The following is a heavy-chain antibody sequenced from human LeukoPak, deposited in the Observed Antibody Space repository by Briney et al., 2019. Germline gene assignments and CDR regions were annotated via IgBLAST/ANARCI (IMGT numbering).Heavy chain of an antibody. J-gene: IGHJ5*02. Sequence: HPGGSLRLSCAASGFTVSSNYMSWVRQAPGKGLEWVSVIYSGGSTYYADSVKGRFTISRDNSKNTLYLQMNSLRAEDTAVYYCAGETYYYDSSGYGNWFDPWGQGTLVTVSS. D-gene: IGHD3-22*01. CDR2: IYSGGST. CDR1: GFTVSSNY. V-gene: IGHV3-53*01. CDR3: AGETYYYDSSGYGNWFDP.